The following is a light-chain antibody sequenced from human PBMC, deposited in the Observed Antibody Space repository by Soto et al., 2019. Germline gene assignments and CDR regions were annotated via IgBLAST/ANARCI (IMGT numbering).Light chain of an antibody. J-gene: IGLJ3*02. CDR3: SSYTSRNTRV. CDR1: SSDVGGYNY. CDR2: QVT. V-gene: IGLV2-14*01. Sequence: QSVLTQPASVSGSPGQSITISCTGTSSDVGGYNYVSWYQHHPGKAPKLMIYQVTNRPSGVSNRFSGSKSGNTASLTISGLHAEDDDYYYCSSYTSRNTRVFGGGTKLTVL.